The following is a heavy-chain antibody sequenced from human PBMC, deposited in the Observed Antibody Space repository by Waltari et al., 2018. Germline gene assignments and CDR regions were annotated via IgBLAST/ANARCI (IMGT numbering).Heavy chain of an antibody. Sequence: QVQLQESGPGLVKPSETLSLTCAVSGYSISSGYYWGWIRQPPGKGLEWIGSNYQSGSTYYNPSLKSRVTISVDTSKNQFSLKLSSVTAADTAVYYCARGLVVPAANTFDYWGQGTLVTVSS. CDR3: ARGLVVPAANTFDY. CDR2: NYQSGST. D-gene: IGHD2-2*01. CDR1: GYSISSGYY. J-gene: IGHJ4*02. V-gene: IGHV4-38-2*01.